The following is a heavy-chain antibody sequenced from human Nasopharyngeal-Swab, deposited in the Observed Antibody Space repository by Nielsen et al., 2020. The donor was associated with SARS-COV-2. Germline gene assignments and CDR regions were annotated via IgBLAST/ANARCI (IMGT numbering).Heavy chain of an antibody. Sequence: SETLSPTCAVSGGSTSGDGHSWNWVRQPPGKGLDWIGYMYYSGSIDYNPSLKSRVTISVDRSKNLFSLKLTSVTAADTAVYYCASSLGSYYDSSGYYVGPLDFWGQGTLVTVSS. CDR3: ASSLGSYYDSSGYYVGPLDF. D-gene: IGHD3-22*01. CDR1: GGSTSGDGHS. V-gene: IGHV4-30-2*01. CDR2: MYYSGSI. J-gene: IGHJ4*02.